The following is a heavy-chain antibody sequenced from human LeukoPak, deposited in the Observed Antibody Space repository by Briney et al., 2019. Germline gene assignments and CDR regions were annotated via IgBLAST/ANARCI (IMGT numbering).Heavy chain of an antibody. J-gene: IGHJ3*02. CDR1: GFRFSYHD. Sequence: GGSLRLSCAASGFRFSYHDMHWVRQAPGKGLEFVSSIGAAGAHTFYADSVKGRFTISRDNFQSTMYLQMDGLRPEDSAVHYCSRELGGTKTGGFDIWGQGTVVTVSS. D-gene: IGHD1-14*01. CDR2: IGAAGAHT. V-gene: IGHV3-64*02. CDR3: SRELGGTKTGGFDI.